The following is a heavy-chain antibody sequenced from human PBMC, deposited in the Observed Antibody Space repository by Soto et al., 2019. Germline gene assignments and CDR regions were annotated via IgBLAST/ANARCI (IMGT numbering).Heavy chain of an antibody. CDR1: GFKFSDSW. J-gene: IGHJ6*03. Sequence: GGSLRLSCAASGFKFSDSWMHWVRQAPGKGLVWVSRIHPDGSMTHYADSVKGRFATSRDNAKNSLYLQMNSLRAEDTALYYCAKEVPYYYYMDVWGKGTTVTVSS. CDR3: AKEVPYYYYMDV. V-gene: IGHV3-74*01. CDR2: IHPDGSMT.